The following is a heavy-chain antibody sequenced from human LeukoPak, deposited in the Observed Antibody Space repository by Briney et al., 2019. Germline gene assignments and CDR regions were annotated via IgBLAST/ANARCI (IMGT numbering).Heavy chain of an antibody. CDR3: ARQVDTAMFLRFDY. D-gene: IGHD5-18*01. J-gene: IGHJ4*02. V-gene: IGHV4-59*12. CDR2: IYYSGST. Sequence: SETLSLTCTVSGGSISSYYWSWIRQPPGKGLEWIGYIYYSGSTNYNPSLKSRVTISVDTSKNQFSLKLSSVTAADTAVYYCARQVDTAMFLRFDYWGQGTLVTVSS. CDR1: GGSISSYY.